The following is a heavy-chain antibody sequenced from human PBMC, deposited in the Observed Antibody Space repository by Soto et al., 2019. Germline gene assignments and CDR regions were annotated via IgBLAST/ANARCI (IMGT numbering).Heavy chain of an antibody. CDR3: ARGPLSSIYCSGGSCYETAMYYYYMDV. Sequence: GGSLRLSCAASGFTFSSYWMHWVRQAPGKGLVWVSRINSDGSSTSYADSVKGRFTISRDNAKNTLYLQMNSLRAEDTAVYYWARGPLSSIYCSGGSCYETAMYYYYMDVWGKGTTVTVSS. CDR1: GFTFSSYW. V-gene: IGHV3-74*01. CDR2: INSDGSST. J-gene: IGHJ6*03. D-gene: IGHD2-15*01.